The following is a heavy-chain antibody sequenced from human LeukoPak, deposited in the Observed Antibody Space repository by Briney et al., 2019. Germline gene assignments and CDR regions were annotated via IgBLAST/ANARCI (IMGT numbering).Heavy chain of an antibody. Sequence: GGSLRLSCEASGFTFSSHWMSWVRQAPGKGLEWVATIRQDGSEKYYVDSVKGRFTISRDNANNSLYLQMNSLRAEDTAVYYCVRGTVYWGQGTLVTVSS. J-gene: IGHJ4*02. CDR2: IRQDGSEK. CDR1: GFTFSSHW. D-gene: IGHD1-1*01. V-gene: IGHV3-7*01. CDR3: VRGTVY.